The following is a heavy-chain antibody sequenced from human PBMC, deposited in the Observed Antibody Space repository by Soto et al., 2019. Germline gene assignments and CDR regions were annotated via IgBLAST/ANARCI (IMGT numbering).Heavy chain of an antibody. CDR3: AKSLYGSGGAFDI. V-gene: IGHV3-30*18. J-gene: IGHJ3*02. Sequence: GGSLRLSCAASGFTFSSYGMHWVRQAPGKGLEWVAVISYDGSNKYYADSVKGRFTISRDNSKNTLYLQMNSLRAEDTAVYYCAKSLYGSGGAFDIWGQGTMVTVSS. CDR1: GFTFSSYG. D-gene: IGHD3-10*01. CDR2: ISYDGSNK.